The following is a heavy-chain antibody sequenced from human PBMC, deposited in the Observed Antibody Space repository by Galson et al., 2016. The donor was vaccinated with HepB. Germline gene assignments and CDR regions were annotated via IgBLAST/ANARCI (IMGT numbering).Heavy chain of an antibody. V-gene: IGHV3-23*01. Sequence: SLRLSCAASGFTFSSYAMSWVRQAPGKGLEWVSTVSGSGDSTYYADSVKGRFTISRANSKNTLYLQMNSLRAEDTAVYYCAKVREWHYYDFDHRGQGTLVTVSS. CDR2: VSGSGDST. D-gene: IGHD3-10*01. CDR3: AKVREWHYYDFDH. CDR1: GFTFSSYA. J-gene: IGHJ4*02.